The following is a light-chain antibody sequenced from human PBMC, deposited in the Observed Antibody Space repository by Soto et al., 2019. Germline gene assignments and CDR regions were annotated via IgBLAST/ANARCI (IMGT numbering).Light chain of an antibody. Sequence: EIVLTQSPATVSLSPWERVTLLCGPSQSVSDDVAWYQQKPGQAPRLLIYEASNRATGIPARFSGSGSGTDFTLTISRLEPEDFAVYYCQQRSKWPPEVTFGQGTRLEIK. V-gene: IGKV3-11*01. CDR3: QQRSKWPPEVT. CDR1: QSVSDD. J-gene: IGKJ5*01. CDR2: EAS.